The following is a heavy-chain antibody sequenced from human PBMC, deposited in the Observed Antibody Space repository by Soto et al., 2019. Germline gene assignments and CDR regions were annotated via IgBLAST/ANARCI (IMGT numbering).Heavy chain of an antibody. CDR1: GGSISPFY. V-gene: IGHV4-59*01. Sequence: SETLSLTCTVSGGSISPFYWSWVRQPPGKGLEWIGYLYYSGNTNYNPSLKSRVTISVDASKNQVSLRLTSVTAADTAVYYCARVGGVAARTFDYWGQGTVVTVSS. CDR2: LYYSGNT. J-gene: IGHJ4*02. CDR3: ARVGGVAARTFDY. D-gene: IGHD2-15*01.